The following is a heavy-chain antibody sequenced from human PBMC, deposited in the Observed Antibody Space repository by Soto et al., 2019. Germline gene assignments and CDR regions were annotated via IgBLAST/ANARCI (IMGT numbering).Heavy chain of an antibody. D-gene: IGHD3-22*01. CDR1: GFTFSNAW. CDR3: TTDPQQTMIVVVITNDAFDI. V-gene: IGHV3-15*07. CDR2: IKSTTDGGTT. Sequence: PGGSLRLSCAASGFTFSNAWMNWVRQAPGKGLEWVGRIKSTTDGGTTDYAAPVKGRFTISRDDSKNTLYLQMNSLKTEDTAVYYCTTDPQQTMIVVVITNDAFDIWGQGKMVTVSS. J-gene: IGHJ3*02.